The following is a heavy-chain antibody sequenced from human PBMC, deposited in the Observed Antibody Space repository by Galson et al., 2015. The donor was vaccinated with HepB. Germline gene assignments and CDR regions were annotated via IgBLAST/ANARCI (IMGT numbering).Heavy chain of an antibody. CDR2: ISYDGSNK. D-gene: IGHD3-3*01. Sequence: SLRLSCAASGFTFSSYGMHWVRQAPGKGLEWVAVISYDGSNKYYADSVKGRFTISRDTSKNTLYLQMNSLRAEDTAVYYCAKDFESPYDSNGWYYYYYMDVWGKVTTVTVSS. V-gene: IGHV3-30*18. CDR3: AKDFESPYDSNGWYYYYYMDV. J-gene: IGHJ6*03. CDR1: GFTFSSYG.